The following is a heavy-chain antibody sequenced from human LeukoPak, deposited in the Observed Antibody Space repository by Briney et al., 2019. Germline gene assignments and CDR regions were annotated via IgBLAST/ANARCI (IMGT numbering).Heavy chain of an antibody. D-gene: IGHD1-26*01. J-gene: IGHJ6*02. V-gene: IGHV3-23*01. CDR1: GFTFSSYA. CDR3: AKDPRIVGATKWRVPMDV. Sequence: GGSLRLSCAASGFTFSSYAMSWVRQAPGKGLEWVSAISGSGGSTYYADSVKGRFTISRDNSKNTLYLQMNSLRAEDTAVYYCAKDPRIVGATKWRVPMDVWGQGTTVTVSS. CDR2: ISGSGGST.